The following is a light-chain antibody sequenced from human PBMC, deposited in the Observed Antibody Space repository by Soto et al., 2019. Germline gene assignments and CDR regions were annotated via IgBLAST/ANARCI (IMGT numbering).Light chain of an antibody. J-gene: IGKJ2*01. Sequence: EIVMTQSPATLSVSPGERATLSCRAVRRFGTTLAWYQQKPGQAPRPLIYGASTRATGIPARFSGSGSGTEFTLTISSLQSEDFAVYYCQQYNNWPLYTFGQGTKLEIK. CDR2: GAS. CDR3: QQYNNWPLYT. V-gene: IGKV3-15*01. CDR1: RRFGTT.